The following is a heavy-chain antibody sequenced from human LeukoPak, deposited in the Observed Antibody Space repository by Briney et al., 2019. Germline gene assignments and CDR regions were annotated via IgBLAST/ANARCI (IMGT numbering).Heavy chain of an antibody. CDR1: GGNFSGYA. V-gene: IGHV1-69*06. CDR2: IIPIFGTA. Sequence: SVKVSCKASGGNFSGYAISWVRQAPGQGLEWMGGIIPIFGTANYAQKFQGRVTITADKSTSTAYMELSSLRSEDTAVYYCARGDTAMAFYYFDYWGQGTLVTVSS. CDR3: ARGDTAMAFYYFDY. J-gene: IGHJ4*01. D-gene: IGHD5-18*01.